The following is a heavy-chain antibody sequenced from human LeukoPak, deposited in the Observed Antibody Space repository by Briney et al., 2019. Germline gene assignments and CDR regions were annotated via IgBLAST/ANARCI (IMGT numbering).Heavy chain of an antibody. CDR3: ARDGAGACYEAGY. CDR1: GFAFSTTA. CDR2: ICGSDGTT. J-gene: IGHJ4*02. D-gene: IGHD6-13*01. V-gene: IGHV3-23*01. Sequence: GGSLRLSCAASGFAFSTTAVNWVRQAPGKGLEWVSVICGSDGTTYYADSMKGRFTISRDNSKNTLYLQMNSLRAEDTAVYYCARDGAGACYEAGYWGQGTLVTVSS.